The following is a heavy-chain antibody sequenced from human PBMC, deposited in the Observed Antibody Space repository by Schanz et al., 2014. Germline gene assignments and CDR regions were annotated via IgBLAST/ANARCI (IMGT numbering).Heavy chain of an antibody. CDR2: ISGSGGST. Sequence: VQLVESGGGVVQPGRSLRLSCAAYGFTFSSYAMSWVRQAPGKGLEWVSGISGSGGSTYYADSVKGRFTISRDNSKNTLYLQMNSLRAEDTAVYYCAKDLLYGAPMPLNHLDYWGQGTLVTVSS. D-gene: IGHD2-2*01. V-gene: IGHV3-23*04. CDR3: AKDLLYGAPMPLNHLDY. CDR1: GFTFSSYA. J-gene: IGHJ4*02.